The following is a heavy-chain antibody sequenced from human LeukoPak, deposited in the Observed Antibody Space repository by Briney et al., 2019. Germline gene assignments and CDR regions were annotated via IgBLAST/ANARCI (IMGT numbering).Heavy chain of an antibody. J-gene: IGHJ4*02. Sequence: ASVKVSCKASGYTFTSYAMNWVRQAPGQGLEWMGWINTNTGNPTYAQGFTGRFVFSLDTSVSTAYLRISSLKAEDTAVYYCARAPIVVVTANWDYWGQGTLVTVSS. CDR3: ARAPIVVVTANWDY. D-gene: IGHD2-21*02. V-gene: IGHV7-4-1*02. CDR2: INTNTGNP. CDR1: GYTFTSYA.